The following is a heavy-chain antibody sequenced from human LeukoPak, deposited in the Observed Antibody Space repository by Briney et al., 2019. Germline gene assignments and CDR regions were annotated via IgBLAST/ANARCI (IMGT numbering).Heavy chain of an antibody. J-gene: IGHJ6*02. Sequence: GGSLRLSCAASGFTFSSYWMHWVRQAPGKGLVWVSRINSDGSSTSYADSVKGRFTISRENAKNSLYLQMNSLRAGDTAVYYCARERLLWFGEYGMDVWGQGTTVTVSS. D-gene: IGHD3-10*01. CDR2: INSDGSST. CDR1: GFTFSSYW. V-gene: IGHV3-74*01. CDR3: ARERLLWFGEYGMDV.